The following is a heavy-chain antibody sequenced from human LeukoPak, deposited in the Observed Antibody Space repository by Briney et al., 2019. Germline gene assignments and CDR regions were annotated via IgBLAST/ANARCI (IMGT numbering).Heavy chain of an antibody. CDR1: GFTLSTYW. J-gene: IGHJ6*02. V-gene: IGHV3-7*01. Sequence: GGSLRLSCAASGFTLSTYWMSWVRQAPGKGLEWVANIKQDGTEKYYVASVKDRFTISRNNAKNSLSLQMNSRRAEDTAVYYCGRGPSTRMDVWGQGTSVTVSS. CDR2: IKQDGTEK. CDR3: GRGPSTRMDV.